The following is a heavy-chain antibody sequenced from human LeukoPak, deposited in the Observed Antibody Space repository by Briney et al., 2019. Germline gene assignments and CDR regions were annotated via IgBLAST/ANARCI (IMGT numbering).Heavy chain of an antibody. J-gene: IGHJ4*02. D-gene: IGHD6-19*01. Sequence: PGGSLRLSCAASGFTFSTASLHWVRQAPGRGLEWVSAFDTGFGTYYPDSLKGRFSISRNNSKNTLFLQMNSLRAEDTAVCYCARSSGWWSLDYWGQGTLVTVSS. CDR3: ARSSGWWSLDY. V-gene: IGHV3-23*01. CDR1: GFTFSTAS. CDR2: FDTGFGT.